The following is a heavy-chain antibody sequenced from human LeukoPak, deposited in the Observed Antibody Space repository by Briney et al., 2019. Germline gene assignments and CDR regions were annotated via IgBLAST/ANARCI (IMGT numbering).Heavy chain of an antibody. CDR2: INPSGGST. CDR1: GYTFTSYY. D-gene: IGHD6-13*01. J-gene: IGHJ3*02. V-gene: IGHV1-46*01. CDR3: ARVVVRSPDGSWYRFDAFDI. Sequence: ASVKVSCKASGYTFTSYYMHWVRQAPGQGLEWMGIINPSGGSTSYAQKFQGRVTMTRDTSTSTAYMELRSLRSDDTAVYYCARVVVRSPDGSWYRFDAFDIWGQGTMVTVSS.